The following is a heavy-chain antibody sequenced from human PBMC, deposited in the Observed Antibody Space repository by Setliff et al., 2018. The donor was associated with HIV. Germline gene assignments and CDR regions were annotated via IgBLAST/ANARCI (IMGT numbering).Heavy chain of an antibody. CDR1: GFTFSNYA. CDR2: IHSGGST. Sequence: PGGSLRLSCAASGFTFSNYAMSWVRQAPGRGLEWVSVIHSGGSTYYADSVKGRFTITRDISKNTLDLQMNSLRVDDTAVYYCAKGSGFYDYWGQGTLVTVSS. J-gene: IGHJ4*02. D-gene: IGHD3-22*01. V-gene: IGHV3-23*03. CDR3: AKGSGFYDY.